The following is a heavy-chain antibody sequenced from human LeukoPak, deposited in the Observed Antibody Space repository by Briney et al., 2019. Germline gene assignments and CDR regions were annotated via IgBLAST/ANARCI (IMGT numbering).Heavy chain of an antibody. CDR1: GYTFTGYY. D-gene: IGHD1-26*01. CDR3: ASPSGNSGSYKGDGFEI. V-gene: IGHV1-3*03. J-gene: IGHJ3*02. Sequence: SVKVSSKASGYTFTGYYMHRVRQAPGQGLEWMVWINAVNGDTQYSQAFQARMSLTWDTSATTAYMELSNVRSADMAVYYCASPSGNSGSYKGDGFEIWGQGTLVTVSS. CDR2: INAVNGDT.